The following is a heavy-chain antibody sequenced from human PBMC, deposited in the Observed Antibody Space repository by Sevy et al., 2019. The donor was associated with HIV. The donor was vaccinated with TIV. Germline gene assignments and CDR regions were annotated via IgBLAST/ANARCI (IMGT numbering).Heavy chain of an antibody. J-gene: IGHJ1*01. CDR3: ARAGISIDGYFQH. V-gene: IGHV5-51*01. D-gene: IGHD3-9*01. CDR1: GYRFTSYW. Sequence: GESLKISCKGSGYRFTSYWIGWVRQMPGKGPEWMGIISPGDSDTRYSPSFQGQVTISADKSISTAYLQWGSLKASDTAMYYCARAGISIDGYFQHWGQGTLVTVSS. CDR2: ISPGDSDT.